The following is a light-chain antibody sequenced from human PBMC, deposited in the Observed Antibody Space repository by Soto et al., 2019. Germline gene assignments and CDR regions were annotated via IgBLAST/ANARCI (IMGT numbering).Light chain of an antibody. J-gene: IGLJ1*01. CDR1: RSDVGGYKH. Sequence: QSVLTQPASVSGSPGQSISISCTGTRSDVGGYKHVSWYQQHPGKVPRLIIFDVSSRPSGVFHHFSGSKSGDTASLTISGLQAEDEADYYCSSYTSVNLYVFGTGTKVTVL. CDR3: SSYTSVNLYV. CDR2: DVS. V-gene: IGLV2-14*03.